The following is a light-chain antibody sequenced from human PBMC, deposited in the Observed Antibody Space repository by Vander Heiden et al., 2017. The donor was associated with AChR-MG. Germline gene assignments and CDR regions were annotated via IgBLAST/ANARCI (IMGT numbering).Light chain of an antibody. Sequence: QSALTQPASGSGSPGQSITIPCSGTSSDVGGYDPVSWYQQHPGKAPKLMIYDVSERPSGVSNRFSASKSGNTASLTISGLQAEDEADYFCTSYTSSNTLVFGGGTKVTVL. CDR1: SSDVGGYDP. CDR3: TSYTSSNTLV. V-gene: IGLV2-14*03. CDR2: DVS. J-gene: IGLJ3*02.